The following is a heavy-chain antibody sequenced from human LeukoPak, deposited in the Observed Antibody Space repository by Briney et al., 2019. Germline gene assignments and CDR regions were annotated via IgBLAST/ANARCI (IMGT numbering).Heavy chain of an antibody. Sequence: ASVKVSCKASGYTFTSYDINWVRQATGQGLEWMGWMNPNSGNTGYAQKFQGRVTMTRNTSISTAYMELSSLRSEDTAVYYCARGGDMKGYSGYDPNWFDPWGQGTLVTVSS. D-gene: IGHD5-12*01. CDR2: MNPNSGNT. CDR3: ARGGDMKGYSGYDPNWFDP. V-gene: IGHV1-8*01. CDR1: GYTFTSYD. J-gene: IGHJ5*02.